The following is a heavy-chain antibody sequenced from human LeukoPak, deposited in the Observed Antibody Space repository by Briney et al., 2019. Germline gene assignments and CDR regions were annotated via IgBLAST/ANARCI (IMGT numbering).Heavy chain of an antibody. D-gene: IGHD3-22*01. CDR3: AREDYYDSSALSY. CDR2: IKQDGSEK. J-gene: IGHJ4*02. V-gene: IGHV3-7*04. CDR1: GFTFSSYW. Sequence: GGSLRLSCAASGFTFSSYWMSWVRQAPGKGLEWVANIKQDGSEKYYVDSVKGRFTISRDNAKNSLYLQMNSLRAEDTAVYYCAREDYYDSSALSYWGQGTVVTVSS.